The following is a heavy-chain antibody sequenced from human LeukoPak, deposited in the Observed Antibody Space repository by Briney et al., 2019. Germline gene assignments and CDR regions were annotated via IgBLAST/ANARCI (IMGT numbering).Heavy chain of an antibody. CDR3: ARDFEYYDFWSGYLRPYYYYGMDV. J-gene: IGHJ6*02. CDR2: INPSGGST. D-gene: IGHD3-3*01. V-gene: IGHV1-46*01. Sequence: GASVKVSCKASGYTFTSYYMHWVRQAPGQGLEWMGIINPSGGSTSYAQKSQGRVTMTRDTSTSTVYMELSSLRSEDTAVYYCARDFEYYDFWSGYLRPYYYYGMDVWGQGTTVTVSS. CDR1: GYTFTSYY.